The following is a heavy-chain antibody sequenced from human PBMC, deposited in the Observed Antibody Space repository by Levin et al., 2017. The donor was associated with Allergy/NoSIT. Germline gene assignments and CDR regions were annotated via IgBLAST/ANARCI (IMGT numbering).Heavy chain of an antibody. CDR3: ARALSTGYFDP. D-gene: IGHD2-2*01. CDR2: ISNDGSNK. Sequence: GSLRLSCVASGFIFDSYTMDWVRQAPDKGLEWVAVISNDGSNKYYADSVKGRFTISRDNSKNTLFLQMNSLIADDTAVYYCARALSTGYFDPWGQGTLVTVSS. V-gene: IGHV3-30-3*01. CDR1: GFIFDSYT. J-gene: IGHJ5*02.